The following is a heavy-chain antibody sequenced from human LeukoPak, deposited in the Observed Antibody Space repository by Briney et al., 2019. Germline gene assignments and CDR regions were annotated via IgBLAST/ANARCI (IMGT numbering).Heavy chain of an antibody. CDR1: GGTFSSYA. CDR2: IIPILGIA. J-gene: IGHJ4*02. Sequence: VKVSCKASGGTFSSYAISWVRQAPGQGLEWMGRIIPILGIANYAQKFQGRVTITADKSTSTAYMELSSLRSEDTAVYYCARGPPLYYYDSSGLPDFDNWGQGTLVTVSS. CDR3: ARGPPLYYYDSSGLPDFDN. V-gene: IGHV1-69*10. D-gene: IGHD3-22*01.